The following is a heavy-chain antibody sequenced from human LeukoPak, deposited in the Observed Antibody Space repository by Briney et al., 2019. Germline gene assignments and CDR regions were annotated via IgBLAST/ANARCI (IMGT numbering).Heavy chain of an antibody. J-gene: IGHJ4*02. V-gene: IGHV1-8*03. CDR2: MNPNSGNT. CDR1: GYTFTSYD. Sequence: ASVKVSCKASGYTFTSYDINWVRQATGQGLEWMGWMNPNSGNTGYAQKFQGRVTITRNTSISTAYMELSSLRSEDTAVYYCARAGIELGYDSSGYPFYFDYWGQGTLVTVSS. D-gene: IGHD3-22*01. CDR3: ARAGIELGYDSSGYPFYFDY.